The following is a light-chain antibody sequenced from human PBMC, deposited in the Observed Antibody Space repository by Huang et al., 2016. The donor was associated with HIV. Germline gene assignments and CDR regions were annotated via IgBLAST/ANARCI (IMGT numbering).Light chain of an antibody. CDR3: QQYGNSPLT. J-gene: IGKJ4*01. Sequence: ETVLTQSPGILSLSPGERATLSCRASQRVSTDYLAWYHQKPGQAPRLLIHGSPVRATGIPDRFSGSVSGTDFTLTINRLEPEDFALYYCQQYGNSPLTFGGGTEVEIK. CDR2: GSP. CDR1: QRVSTDY. V-gene: IGKV3-20*01.